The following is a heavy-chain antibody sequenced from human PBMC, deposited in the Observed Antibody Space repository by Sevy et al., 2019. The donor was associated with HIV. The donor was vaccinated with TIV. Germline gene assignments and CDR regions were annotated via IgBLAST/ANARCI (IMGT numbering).Heavy chain of an antibody. V-gene: IGHV3-30-3*01. J-gene: IGHJ3*02. CDR1: GFTFSSYA. CDR3: ASATGEGAFDI. CDR2: ISHDGSNK. Sequence: GGSLRLSCAASGFTFSSYAMHWVRQAPGKGLEWVTVISHDGSNKYYADSVKGRFTISRDNSKNTLYLQMNSLRAEDTAVYYCASATGEGAFDIWGQGTMVTVSS. D-gene: IGHD2-8*02.